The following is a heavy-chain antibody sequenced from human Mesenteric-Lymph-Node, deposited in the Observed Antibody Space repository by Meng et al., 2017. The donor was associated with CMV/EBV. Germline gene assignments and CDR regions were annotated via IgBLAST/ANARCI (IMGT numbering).Heavy chain of an antibody. CDR3: ARMGPYYYGSGSPKYGMDV. CDR2: ISSSGSTT. Sequence: GGSLRLSCAASGFTFSSYEMNWVRQAPGKGLEWVSYISSSGSTTYYADSVKGRFTISRDNAKNSLYLQMNSLRAEDTAVYYCARMGPYYYGSGSPKYGMDVWGQGTTVTVSS. V-gene: IGHV3-48*03. D-gene: IGHD3-10*01. CDR1: GFTFSSYE. J-gene: IGHJ6*02.